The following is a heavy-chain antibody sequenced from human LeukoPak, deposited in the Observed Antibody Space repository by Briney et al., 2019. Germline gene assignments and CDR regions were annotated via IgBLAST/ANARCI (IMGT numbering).Heavy chain of an antibody. CDR2: IKSKTNGGTT. CDR3: TYYYDSSTYYHVDY. D-gene: IGHD3-22*01. J-gene: IGHJ4*02. CDR1: GFTFSNAW. V-gene: IGHV3-15*01. Sequence: GGSLRLSCGASGFTFSNAWMSWVRQVPGKGLDWVGRIKSKTNGGTTDHAAPVKGRFTISRDDSKSTLYLQMNSLKTEDTAVYYCTYYYDSSTYYHVDYWGQRTLVTVSS.